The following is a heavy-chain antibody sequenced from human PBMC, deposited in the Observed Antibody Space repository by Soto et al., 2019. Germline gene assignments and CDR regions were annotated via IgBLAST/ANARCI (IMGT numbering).Heavy chain of an antibody. CDR2: IYYSGST. CDR3: ARVSITMIVVTHCAFDI. J-gene: IGHJ3*02. V-gene: IGHV4-31*03. D-gene: IGHD3-22*01. CDR1: GGSVSSGGYY. Sequence: SETLSLTCTVSGGSVSSGGYYWSWIRQHPGKGLEWIGYIYYSGSTYYNPSLKSRVTISVDTSKNQFSLKLSSVTAADTAVYYCARVSITMIVVTHCAFDIWGQGTMVTVSS.